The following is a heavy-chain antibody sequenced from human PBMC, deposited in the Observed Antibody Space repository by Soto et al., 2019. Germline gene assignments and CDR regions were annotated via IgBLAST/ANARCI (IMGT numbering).Heavy chain of an antibody. J-gene: IGHJ6*02. V-gene: IGHV3-30*18. CDR2: ISYDGSNK. CDR3: AKDLLGPGRAYGMDV. D-gene: IGHD7-27*01. Sequence: QVQLVESGGGVVQPGRSLRLSCAASGFTFSSYGMHWVRQAPGKGLEWVAVISYDGSNKYYADSVKGRFTISRDNSKNTLYLKMNGLRAEDTAVYYCAKDLLGPGRAYGMDVWGQGTTVTVSS. CDR1: GFTFSSYG.